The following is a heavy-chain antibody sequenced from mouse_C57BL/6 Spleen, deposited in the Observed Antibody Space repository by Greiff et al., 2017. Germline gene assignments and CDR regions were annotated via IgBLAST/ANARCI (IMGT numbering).Heavy chain of an antibody. Sequence: EVKVEESGGGLVQPGGSMKLSCVASGFTFSNYWMNWVRQSPEKGLEWVAQIRLKSDNYATHYAESVKGRFTISRDDSKSSVYLQMNNLRAEDTGIYYCTEGVDGDFYWGQGTTLTVSS. V-gene: IGHV6-3*01. J-gene: IGHJ2*01. CDR1: GFTFSNYW. CDR2: IRLKSDNYAT. CDR3: TEGVDGDFY. D-gene: IGHD2-13*01.